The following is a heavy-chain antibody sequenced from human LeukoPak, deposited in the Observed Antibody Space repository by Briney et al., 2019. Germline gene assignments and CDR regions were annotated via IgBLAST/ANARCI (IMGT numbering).Heavy chain of an antibody. CDR3: AKHIAVAGRALYYHYGMDV. D-gene: IGHD6-19*01. CDR2: ISGSGGST. V-gene: IGHV3-23*01. J-gene: IGHJ6*02. CDR1: GFTFSSYA. Sequence: GGSLRLSCAASGFTFSSYAMSWVRQAPGKGLEWVSAISGSGGSTYYADSVKGRFTISRDNSKNTLYLQMNSLRAEDTAVYYCAKHIAVAGRALYYHYGMDVWGQGTTVTVSS.